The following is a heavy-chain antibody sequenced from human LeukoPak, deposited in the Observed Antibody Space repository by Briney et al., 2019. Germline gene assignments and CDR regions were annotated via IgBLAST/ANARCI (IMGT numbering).Heavy chain of an antibody. J-gene: IGHJ4*02. Sequence: GGSLRLSCAASGFSVSVNYMSWVRQAPGKGLEWVSSITSSSSYIFYADSVKGRFTISRDNAKNSLYLQMNSLRAGDTAVYYCARPMLFGSSPFDYWGQGTLVTVSS. CDR3: ARPMLFGSSPFDY. CDR2: ITSSSSYI. CDR1: GFSVSVNY. D-gene: IGHD6-13*01. V-gene: IGHV3-21*01.